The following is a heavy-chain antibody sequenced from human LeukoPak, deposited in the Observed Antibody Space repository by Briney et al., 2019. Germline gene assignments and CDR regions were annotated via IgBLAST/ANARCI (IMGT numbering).Heavy chain of an antibody. V-gene: IGHV4-61*02. CDR3: ARHYGDYVNAKDAFDI. CDR2: MYTSGGT. CDR1: GGSISSGSYY. Sequence: SETLSLTCTVSGGSISSGSYYWSWIRQPAGKGLEWIGRMYTSGGTNYNPSLKSRVTISVDTSKNQFSLKLSAVTAADTAVYYCARHYGDYVNAKDAFDIWGQGTMVTVSS. D-gene: IGHD4-17*01. J-gene: IGHJ3*02.